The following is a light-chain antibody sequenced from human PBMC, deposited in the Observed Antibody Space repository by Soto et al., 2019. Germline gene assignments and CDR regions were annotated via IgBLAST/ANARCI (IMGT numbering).Light chain of an antibody. J-gene: IGKJ1*01. V-gene: IGKV2-28*01. CDR3: MQAFQTPCA. CDR1: QSLLQTNGYNY. CDR2: LGS. Sequence: DIVMTQSPLSLPVTPGEPASISCRSSQSLLQTNGYNYLDWYLQKPGQSPQLLIYLGSNRASGVPDRFSGSGSGTDFTLKISRVEAEYVGVYYCMQAFQTPCAFGQGTKVEIK.